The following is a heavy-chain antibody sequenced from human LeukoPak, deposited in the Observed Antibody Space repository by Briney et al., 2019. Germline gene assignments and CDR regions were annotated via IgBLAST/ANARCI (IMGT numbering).Heavy chain of an antibody. CDR2: MNPNSGNT. V-gene: IGHV1-8*01. J-gene: IGHJ3*02. CDR3: ARSYYDFWSGHKALDAFDI. D-gene: IGHD3-3*01. Sequence: ASVKVSCKASGYTFTSYDINWVRQATGQGLEWMGWMNPNSGNTGYAQKFQGRVTMTRNTSISTAYMELSSLRSDDTAVYYCARSYYDFWSGHKALDAFDIWGQGTMVTVSS. CDR1: GYTFTSYD.